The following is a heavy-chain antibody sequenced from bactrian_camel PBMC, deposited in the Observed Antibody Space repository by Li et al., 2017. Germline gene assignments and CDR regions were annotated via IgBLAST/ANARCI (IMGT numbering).Heavy chain of an antibody. D-gene: IGHD2*01. CDR2: ITWTGTTT. V-gene: IGHV3-1*01. Sequence: DVQLVESGGGLVQPGGSLRLSCEASGFTFDDYAMAWVRQAPGKGLEWVSTITWTGTTTTYADFLKGRFTISRDNAKNTLYLQLNSLKAEDTAMYYCTRHVAYSGAHYWGQGTQVTVS. CDR1: GFTFDDYA. J-gene: IGHJ4*01. CDR3: TRHVAYSGAHY.